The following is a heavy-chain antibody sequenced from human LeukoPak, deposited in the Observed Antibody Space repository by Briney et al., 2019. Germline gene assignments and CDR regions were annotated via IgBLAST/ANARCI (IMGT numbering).Heavy chain of an antibody. CDR2: ISASDDTI. V-gene: IGHV3-11*04. D-gene: IGHD1-26*01. CDR3: ARDPSWEILSYFDY. Sequence: GGSLRLSCTASGFTFRNYYMTWIRQAPGKGLEGVSYISASDDTIYYGDYVRGRFTIYRDNAKNSLYLDMITLKAEDTAVYYCARDPSWEILSYFDYWGQGTLVTVSS. CDR1: GFTFRNYY. J-gene: IGHJ4*02.